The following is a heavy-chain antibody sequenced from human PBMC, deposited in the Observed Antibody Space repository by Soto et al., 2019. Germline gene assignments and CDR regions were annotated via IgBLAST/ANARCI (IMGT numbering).Heavy chain of an antibody. CDR2: ISSSSSYI. CDR1: GFTFSSYS. V-gene: IGHV3-21*01. Sequence: PGGSLRLSCAASGFTFSSYSMNWVRQAPGKGLEWVSSISSSSSYIYYADSVKGRLTISRDNAKNSLYLQMNSLRAEDTAVYYCARDLDGTYYDILTGYWQFDPWGQGTLVTVSS. D-gene: IGHD3-9*01. J-gene: IGHJ5*02. CDR3: ARDLDGTYYDILTGYWQFDP.